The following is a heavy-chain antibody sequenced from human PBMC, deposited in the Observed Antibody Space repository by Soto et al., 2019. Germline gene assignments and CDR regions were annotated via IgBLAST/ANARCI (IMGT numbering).Heavy chain of an antibody. Sequence: QVQLQESGPRLLKPSETLSLTCTVSGGSIINYYWSWIRQPPGKGLEWIGYIYYSGTTSYNPSLRSRVTISVDTSKNQFSLKLSSVTAADTAVYYCARHVPYCGSTSHCAYGMDVWGQGTTVTVSS. CDR3: ARHVPYCGSTSHCAYGMDV. D-gene: IGHD2-2*01. CDR1: GGSIINYY. J-gene: IGHJ6*02. CDR2: IYYSGTT. V-gene: IGHV4-59*08.